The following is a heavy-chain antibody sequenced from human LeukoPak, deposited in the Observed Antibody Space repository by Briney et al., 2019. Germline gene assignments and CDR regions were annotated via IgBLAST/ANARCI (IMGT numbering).Heavy chain of an antibody. CDR2: IYYSGST. J-gene: IGHJ5*02. CDR1: GGSISSYY. CDR3: ARDNYYGSGSYQNWFDP. Sequence: PLETLPLTCTVSGGSISSYYWSWIRQPPGKGLEWIGYIYYSGSTNYNPSLKSRVTISVDTSKNQFSLKLSSVTAADTAVYYCARDNYYGSGSYQNWFDPWGQGTLVTVSS. D-gene: IGHD3-10*01. V-gene: IGHV4-59*01.